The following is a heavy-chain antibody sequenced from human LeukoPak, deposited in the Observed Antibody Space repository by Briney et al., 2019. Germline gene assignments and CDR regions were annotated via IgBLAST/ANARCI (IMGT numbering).Heavy chain of an antibody. V-gene: IGHV1-69*13. Sequence: ASVKVSCKASGGTFSSNAISWVRQAPGQGLEWMGGIMPIFGTANYPQKFQGRVTITADESTSTAYMELSSLRSEDTAVYYCARGLFHYDSSGYAEMNAFDIWGQGTMVTVSS. J-gene: IGHJ3*02. CDR3: ARGLFHYDSSGYAEMNAFDI. CDR1: GGTFSSNA. CDR2: IMPIFGTA. D-gene: IGHD3-22*01.